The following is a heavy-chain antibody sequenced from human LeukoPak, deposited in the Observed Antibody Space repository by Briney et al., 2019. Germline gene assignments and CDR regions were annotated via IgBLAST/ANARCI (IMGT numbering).Heavy chain of an antibody. CDR2: INPNSGGT. Sequence: GASVKVSCKASGYTFTGYYMHWVRQAPGQGLEWMGWINPNSGGTNYAQKFQGRVTMTRDTSISTAYMELSRLRSDDTAVYYCARGNRDIVVVPAATYYDFWSGRYYYYYMDVWGKGTTVTVSS. J-gene: IGHJ6*03. D-gene: IGHD2-2*01. V-gene: IGHV1-2*02. CDR3: ARGNRDIVVVPAATYYDFWSGRYYYYYMDV. CDR1: GYTFTGYY.